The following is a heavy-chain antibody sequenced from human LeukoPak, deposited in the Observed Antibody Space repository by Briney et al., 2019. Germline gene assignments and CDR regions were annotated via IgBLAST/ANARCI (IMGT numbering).Heavy chain of an antibody. V-gene: IGHV3-30*18. D-gene: IGHD1-1*01. CDR3: AKIWGRLEIDY. CDR2: ISYDGSNK. J-gene: IGHJ4*02. CDR1: GFTFSSNG. Sequence: GGSLRLSCAASGFTFSSNGMHWVRQAPGKGLEWVAVISYDGSNKYYADSVKGRFTISRDNSKNTLYLQMNSLRAEDTAVYYCAKIWGRLEIDYWGQGTLVTVSS.